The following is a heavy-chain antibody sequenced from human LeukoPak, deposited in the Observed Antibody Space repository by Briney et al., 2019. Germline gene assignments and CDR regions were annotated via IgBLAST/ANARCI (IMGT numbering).Heavy chain of an antibody. CDR1: GFTFDDYG. V-gene: IGHV3-20*04. CDR2: RNGVST. Sequence: GGSLRLSCAASGFTFDDYGMSWVRQAPGKGLEWVSGRNGVSTRYADSVKGRFTISRDNAKNSLYLRMNSLRAEDTALYYCARDGRYDFWSGSSSYFDCWGQGTLVTVSS. CDR3: ARDGRYDFWSGSSSYFDC. J-gene: IGHJ4*02. D-gene: IGHD3-3*01.